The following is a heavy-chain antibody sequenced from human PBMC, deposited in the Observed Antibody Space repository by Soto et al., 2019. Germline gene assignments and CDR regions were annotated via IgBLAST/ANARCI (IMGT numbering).Heavy chain of an antibody. Sequence: PSETLSLTCTISGGSVSVYYWSWIRQPPGQALEWIGYIYDSGSPYYNPSFRSRVIISADTSKNEISLKLTSATAADTAVYYCARGVGSSPPRYWGRGTLVTAPQ. CDR3: ARGVGSSPPRY. J-gene: IGHJ4*02. CDR1: GGSVSVYY. V-gene: IGHV4-59*02. CDR2: IYDSGSP. D-gene: IGHD1-26*01.